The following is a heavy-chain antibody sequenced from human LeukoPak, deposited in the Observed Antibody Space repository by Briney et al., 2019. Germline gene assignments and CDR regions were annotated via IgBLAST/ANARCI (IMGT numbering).Heavy chain of an antibody. CDR1: GFTFSSYW. D-gene: IGHD3-16*01. V-gene: IGHV3-7*01. CDR2: INHNGNVN. Sequence: PGGSLRLSCAASGFTFSSYWMNWARQAPGKGLEWVASINHNGNVNYYVDSVKGRFTISRDNAKNSLYLQMNSLRAEDTAVYYCARDGKGDAPFDYWGQGTLVTVSS. CDR3: ARDGKGDAPFDY. J-gene: IGHJ4*02.